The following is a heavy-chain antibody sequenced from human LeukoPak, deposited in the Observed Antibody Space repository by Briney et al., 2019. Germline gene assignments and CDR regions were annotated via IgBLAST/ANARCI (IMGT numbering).Heavy chain of an antibody. J-gene: IGHJ4*02. V-gene: IGHV3-74*01. CDR1: GFRFSDFW. Sequence: GGSLRLSCTASGFRFSDFWMHWVRQAPGEGLVWVSRIRGDGYDTNYADSVKGRFTISRDNAQNTLYLQMNSLRAEDTAAYYCASDRVLGSGSLDNWGQGTLVAVSS. CDR2: IRGDGYDT. D-gene: IGHD3-10*01. CDR3: ASDRVLGSGSLDN.